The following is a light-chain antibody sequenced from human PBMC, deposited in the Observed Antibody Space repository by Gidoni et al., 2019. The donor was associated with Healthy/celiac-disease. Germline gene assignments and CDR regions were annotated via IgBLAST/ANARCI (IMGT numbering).Light chain of an antibody. CDR1: SGSIASND. CDR3: QSYDSSNSYVV. CDR2: EDN. V-gene: IGLV6-57*04. J-gene: IGLJ2*01. Sequence: NFMLTQPPSVSESPGKTVTISCTRSSGSIASNDVQWYQQRPGSAPTTVIYEDNQRPSGVPDRFSGSIDSSSNSASLTISGLKTEDEADYYCQSYDSSNSYVVFGGGTKLTVL.